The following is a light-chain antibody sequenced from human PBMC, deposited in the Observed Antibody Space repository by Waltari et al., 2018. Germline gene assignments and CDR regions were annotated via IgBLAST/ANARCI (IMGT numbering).Light chain of an antibody. CDR1: QSVTYRSSNENY. Sequence: DIVMTQSPQLLTVSLGERATIYCRSSQSVTYRSSNENYLAWFQQKPGRPPRRLFFSAFSPEAGVPDRFPAGGSGTDFTLTINGLQAEDVAVYYCQQYHTTPYTFGQGTKVEIK. CDR3: QQYHTTPYT. V-gene: IGKV4-1*01. CDR2: SAF. J-gene: IGKJ2*01.